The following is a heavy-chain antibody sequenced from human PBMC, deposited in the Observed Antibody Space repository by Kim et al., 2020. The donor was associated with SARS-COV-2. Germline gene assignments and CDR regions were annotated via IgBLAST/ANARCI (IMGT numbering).Heavy chain of an antibody. V-gene: IGHV3-15*01. J-gene: IGHJ4*02. CDR2: IKSKTDGGTT. Sequence: GGSLRLSCAASGFTFSNAWMSWVRQAPGKGLEWVGRIKSKTDGGTTDYAAPVKGRFTISRDDSKNTLYLQMNSLKTEDTAVYYCTTGTHSSSWYSDDYWGQGTLVTVSS. CDR3: TTGTHSSSWYSDDY. D-gene: IGHD6-13*01. CDR1: GFTFSNAW.